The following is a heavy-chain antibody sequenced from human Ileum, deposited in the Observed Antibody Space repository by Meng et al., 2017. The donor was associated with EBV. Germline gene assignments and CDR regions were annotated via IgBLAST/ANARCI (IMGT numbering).Heavy chain of an antibody. D-gene: IGHD2-8*01. J-gene: IGHJ4*02. CDR3: ARTGVGLAFDY. Sequence: QVQLRESGPGLLKSSGILSLPCGVSGDSMTNNNWWTWVRQPPGKGLEWIGEIYHSGSTNYNPSLQSRATISVDMSKKQFSLKLRSVTAADTAVYYCARTGVGLAFDYWGLGTLVTVSS. CDR2: IYHSGST. CDR1: GDSMTNNNW. V-gene: IGHV4-4*02.